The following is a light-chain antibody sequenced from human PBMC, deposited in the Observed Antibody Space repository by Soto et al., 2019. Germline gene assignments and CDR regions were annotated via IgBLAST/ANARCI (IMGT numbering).Light chain of an antibody. CDR1: QSVSSSY. CDR2: GIS. V-gene: IGKV3-20*01. CDR3: QQYDISPPIT. Sequence: EIVLTQSPGTLSLSPGERATLSCRASQSVSSSYLAWYQQKPGQAPRLLIYGISSRANGIPDRFSGSGSGTDFTLTISRLEPEDYAVYYCQQYDISPPITFGQGTRLE. J-gene: IGKJ5*01.